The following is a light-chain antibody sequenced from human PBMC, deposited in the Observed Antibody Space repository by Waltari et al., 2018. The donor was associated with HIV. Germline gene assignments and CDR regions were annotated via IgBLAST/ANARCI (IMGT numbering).Light chain of an antibody. V-gene: IGLV1-51*02. CDR3: ATWDSSLNVYF. CDR2: EDN. CDR1: SSNIRKNF. Sequence: QSVLTQPPSVSAAPGQTVTISCSGGSSNIRKNFVSWYQQLPGTTPKLLIYEDNKRPSGIPDRFFGYKSGTSATLGITGLQTGDEADYYCATWDSSLNVYFFGSGTMVAV. J-gene: IGLJ1*01.